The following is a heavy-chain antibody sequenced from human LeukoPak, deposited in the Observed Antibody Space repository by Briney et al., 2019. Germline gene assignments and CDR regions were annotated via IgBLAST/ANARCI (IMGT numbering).Heavy chain of an antibody. V-gene: IGHV4-34*01. CDR1: GGSFSGYY. Sequence: PSETLSLTCAVYGGSFSGYYWSWIRQPPGKGLEWIGEINHSGSTNYNPSLKSRVTISVDTSKNQFSLKLSSVTAADTAVYYCAGGGGGVRSVTRLYYGMDVWGQGTTVTVSS. J-gene: IGHJ6*02. CDR2: INHSGST. D-gene: IGHD1-1*01. CDR3: AGGGGGVRSVTRLYYGMDV.